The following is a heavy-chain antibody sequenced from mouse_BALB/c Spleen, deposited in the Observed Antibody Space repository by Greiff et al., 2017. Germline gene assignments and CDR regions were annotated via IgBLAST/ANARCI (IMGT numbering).Heavy chain of an antibody. V-gene: IGHV5-4*02. CDR2: ISDGGSYT. CDR3: ARGGGPFDY. Sequence: EVQVVESGGGLVKPGGSLKLSCAASGFTFSDYYMYWVRQTPEKRLEWVATISDGGSYTYYPDSVKGRFTISRDNAKNNLYLQMSSLKSEDTAMYYCARGGGPFDYWGQGTTLTVSS. J-gene: IGHJ2*01. CDR1: GFTFSDYY.